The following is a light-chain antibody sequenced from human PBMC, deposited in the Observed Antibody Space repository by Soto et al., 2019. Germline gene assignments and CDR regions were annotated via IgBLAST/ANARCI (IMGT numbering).Light chain of an antibody. V-gene: IGKV3-15*01. CDR1: QTVSRN. Sequence: EVVMTQSPATLSVSPGERATLSCRASQTVSRNLAWYQQRPGQAPRLLIYDISNRAAGVPARFSGSGSETEFTLTINRLEPEDFAVYYCQLYGISPHFGQGTRLEIK. CDR3: QLYGISPH. J-gene: IGKJ5*01. CDR2: DIS.